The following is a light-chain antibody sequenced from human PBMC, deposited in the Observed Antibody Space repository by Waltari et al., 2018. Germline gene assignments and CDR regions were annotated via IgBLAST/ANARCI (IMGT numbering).Light chain of an antibody. CDR2: DVT. J-gene: IGLJ3*02. Sequence: QSALTQPPSVSGSPGQSVTITCTGTSSDIGIYNHVSWFQQRPGTAPKLLIYDVTYRPSGVPDRFSGSKSGNTASLTISGLQTEDESDYYCASYTSTFTWVFGGGTKLTVL. CDR1: SSDIGIYNH. V-gene: IGLV2-18*02. CDR3: ASYTSTFTWV.